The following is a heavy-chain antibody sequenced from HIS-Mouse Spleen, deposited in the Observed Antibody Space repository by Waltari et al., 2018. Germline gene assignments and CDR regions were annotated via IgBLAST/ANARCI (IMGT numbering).Heavy chain of an antibody. CDR3: ARGWYYFDY. J-gene: IGHJ4*02. V-gene: IGHV3-74*01. CDR2: INSDGSST. CDR1: GFTFRTYW. Sequence: EVQLVEFGGGLVQPGWSRRLACAASGFTFRTYWMHWVRQAPGKGLVWVSRINSDGSSTSYADSVKGRFTISRDNAKNTLYLQMNSLRAEDTAVYYCARGWYYFDYWGQGTLVTVSS. D-gene: IGHD2-8*01.